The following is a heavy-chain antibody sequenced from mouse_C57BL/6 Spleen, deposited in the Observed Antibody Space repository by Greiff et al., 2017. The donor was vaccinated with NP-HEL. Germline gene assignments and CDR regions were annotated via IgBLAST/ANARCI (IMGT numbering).Heavy chain of an antibody. J-gene: IGHJ2*01. Sequence: DVMLVESGGGLVKPGGSLKLSCAASGFTFSSYAMSWVRQTPEKRLEWVATISDGGSYTYYPDNVKGRFTISRDNAKNNLYLQMSHLKSEDTAMYYCARDLRSNYYFDYWGQGTTLTVSS. D-gene: IGHD2-5*01. CDR1: GFTFSSYA. CDR2: ISDGGSYT. CDR3: ARDLRSNYYFDY. V-gene: IGHV5-4*01.